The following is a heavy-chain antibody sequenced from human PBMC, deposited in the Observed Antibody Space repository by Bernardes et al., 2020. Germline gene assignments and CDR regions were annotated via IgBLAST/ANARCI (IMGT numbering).Heavy chain of an antibody. D-gene: IGHD3-10*01. J-gene: IGHJ6*04. V-gene: IGHV4-34*01. CDR3: ARVGRFREYLLSYYGMDV. CDR2: INHSGST. Sequence: SETLSLTCAVYGGSFSGYYWSWIRQPPGKGLEWIGEINHSGSTNYNPSLKSRVTISVDTSKNQFSLKLSSVTAADTAVYYCARVGRFREYLLSYYGMDVWGKGTTVTVSS. CDR1: GGSFSGYY.